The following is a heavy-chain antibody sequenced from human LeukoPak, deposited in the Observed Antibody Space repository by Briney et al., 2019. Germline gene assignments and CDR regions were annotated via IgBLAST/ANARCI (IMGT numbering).Heavy chain of an antibody. D-gene: IGHD6-19*01. Sequence: GGSLRLSCAASGFTFSSYRMHWVRQAPGKGLEWVANIKEDGSEKYYVDSVKGRFTISRDNAKNSLYLQMNSLRAEDTAVYYCAKDRQQWLVRTSGGFDYWGQGTLVTVSS. CDR3: AKDRQQWLVRTSGGFDY. CDR2: IKEDGSEK. J-gene: IGHJ4*02. CDR1: GFTFSSYR. V-gene: IGHV3-7*01.